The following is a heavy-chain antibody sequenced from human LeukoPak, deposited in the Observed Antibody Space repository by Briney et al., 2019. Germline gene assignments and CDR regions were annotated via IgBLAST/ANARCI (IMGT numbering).Heavy chain of an antibody. CDR1: GFTFSSYD. V-gene: IGHV3-23*01. D-gene: IGHD1-26*01. Sequence: GGSLRLSCAASGFTFSSYDMSWVRQAPGKGLEWVSAVSGSGGSTYYADSVKGRFTISRDNTKSTLFLQMNSLRAEDTAVYYCAKDSHSGTYFDSWGRGTLVTVSS. CDR3: AKDSHSGTYFDS. J-gene: IGHJ4*02. CDR2: VSGSGGST.